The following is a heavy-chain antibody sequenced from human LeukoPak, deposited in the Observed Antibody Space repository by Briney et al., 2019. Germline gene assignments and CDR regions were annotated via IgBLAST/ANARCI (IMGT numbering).Heavy chain of an antibody. Sequence: GGSLRLSCAASGFTFSSYGMHWVRQAPGKGLEWVAVISYDGSNKYYADSVKGRFTISRDNSKNTLYLQMNSLRAEDTAVYYCAKDMGESFVGATVFDYWGQGTLVTVSS. CDR3: AKDMGESFVGATVFDY. CDR2: ISYDGSNK. J-gene: IGHJ4*02. D-gene: IGHD1-26*01. V-gene: IGHV3-30*18. CDR1: GFTFSSYG.